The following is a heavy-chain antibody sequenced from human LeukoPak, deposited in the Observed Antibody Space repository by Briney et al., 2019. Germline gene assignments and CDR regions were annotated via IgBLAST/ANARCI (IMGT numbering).Heavy chain of an antibody. Sequence: ASVKVSCKASGYTFTSYGISWVRQAPGQGLEWMGWISAYNGNTNYAQKLQGRVTMTTDTSTSTAYMELSSLRSEDTAVYYCASQRYCSSTSCLPYYYYYYYMDVWGKGTTVTVSS. D-gene: IGHD2-2*01. CDR2: ISAYNGNT. V-gene: IGHV1-18*01. CDR1: GYTFTSYG. CDR3: ASQRYCSSTSCLPYYYYYYYMDV. J-gene: IGHJ6*03.